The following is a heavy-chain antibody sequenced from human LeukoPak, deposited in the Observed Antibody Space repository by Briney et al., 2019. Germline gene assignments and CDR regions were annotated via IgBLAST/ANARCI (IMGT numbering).Heavy chain of an antibody. D-gene: IGHD3-22*01. J-gene: IGHJ3*01. CDR3: ARHSDSPNYPDTDSFDL. V-gene: IGHV3-53*01. CDR1: GFSISNYY. CDR2: IYVTGNT. Sequence: PGGTLRLSCAASGFSISNYYMFWARQAPGKGLEWVSVIYVTGNTYYANSVKGRFIISRDNSENTLYLQMNSLRVGDTAVYYCARHSDSPNYPDTDSFDLWGQGTTVTVSS.